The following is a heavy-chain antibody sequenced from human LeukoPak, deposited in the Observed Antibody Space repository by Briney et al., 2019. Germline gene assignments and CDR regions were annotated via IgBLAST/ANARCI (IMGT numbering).Heavy chain of an antibody. J-gene: IGHJ6*04. CDR1: GFTFSNYA. V-gene: IGHV3-30*04. CDR2: ISYDGNNK. CDR3: ARDRDRNIVGDGMDV. Sequence: GGSLRLSCAASGFTFSNYAIHWVRQAPVKGLEWVAVISYDGNNKYNADSVNARFTTSRDNSKNTLYLQMNSLRAEDTAVYYCARDRDRNIVGDGMDVWGKGTTVTVSS. D-gene: IGHD2/OR15-2a*01.